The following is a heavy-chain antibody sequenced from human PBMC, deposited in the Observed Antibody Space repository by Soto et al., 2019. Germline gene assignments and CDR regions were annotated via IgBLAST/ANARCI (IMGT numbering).Heavy chain of an antibody. CDR1: GLTISSYW. CDR3: ARESTYCSGGTCDSGGFYH. V-gene: IGHV3-7*03. CDR2: IKQDGSEK. J-gene: IGHJ4*02. Sequence: EVQLVESGGGLVQPGGSLRLSCGASGLTISSYWMSWVRQAPGKGLQWVANIKQDGSEKNYVDSVKGRFTISRDNAKDSLCREMNSLRAEDPAVYYCARESTYCSGGTCDSGGFYHWGQGSIVDVSS. D-gene: IGHD2-15*01.